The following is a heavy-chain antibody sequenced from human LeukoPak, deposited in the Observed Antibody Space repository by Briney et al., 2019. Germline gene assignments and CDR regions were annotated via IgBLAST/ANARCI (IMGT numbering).Heavy chain of an antibody. Sequence: SETLSLTCTVSGGSLNNYYWSWVRQPPGKGLEWIGYIYYSGSTTYNPSLKSRVPISVDTSKIQFSLMLSSVTAADTAVYYCARRTVVLDYWGQGALVTVSS. CDR3: ARRTVVLDY. CDR2: IYYSGST. V-gene: IGHV4-59*08. CDR1: GGSLNNYY. D-gene: IGHD4-23*01. J-gene: IGHJ4*02.